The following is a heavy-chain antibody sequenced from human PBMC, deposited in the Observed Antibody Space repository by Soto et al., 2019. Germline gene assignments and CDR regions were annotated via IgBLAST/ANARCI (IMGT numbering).Heavy chain of an antibody. CDR2: INPNSGGT. CDR1: GYTFTGYY. V-gene: IGHV1-2*02. D-gene: IGHD1-1*01. Sequence: ASVKVSCKASGYTFTGYYMHWVRQAPGQGLEWMGWINPNSGGTNYAQKFQGRVTMTRDTSISTAYMELSRLRSDDTAVYYCARDPKNWNDGVEDYFDYWGQGTLVTVSS. CDR3: ARDPKNWNDGVEDYFDY. J-gene: IGHJ4*02.